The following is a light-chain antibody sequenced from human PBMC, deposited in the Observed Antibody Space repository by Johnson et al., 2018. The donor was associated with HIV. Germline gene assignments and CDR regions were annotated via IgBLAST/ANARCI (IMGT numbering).Light chain of an antibody. V-gene: IGLV1-51*01. CDR1: SSNIGKNY. Sequence: QSALTQPPSVSAAPGQKVTISCSGSSSNIGKNYVSWYQSLPGTAPKLLIYANDRLPSGIPDRFSASQSGMSATLAITGLQTGDEDDYYCGTWISTGSVFGSGTKVTVL. CDR3: GTWISTGSV. CDR2: AND. J-gene: IGLJ1*01.